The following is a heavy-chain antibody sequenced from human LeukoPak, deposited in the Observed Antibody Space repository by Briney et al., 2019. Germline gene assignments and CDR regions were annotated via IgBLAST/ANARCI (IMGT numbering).Heavy chain of an antibody. CDR3: AKVVPFELGFDY. CDR1: GFIFSNYG. CDR2: IWFDGSNE. J-gene: IGHJ4*02. Sequence: GRSLRLSCAASGFIFSNYGMHWVRQAPGKGLAWVAVIWFDGSNEDYADSVKGRFTISRDNSKNTLFLQMNSLRAEDTAVYYCAKVVPFELGFDYWGQGTLVTVSS. V-gene: IGHV3-33*06. D-gene: IGHD3/OR15-3a*01.